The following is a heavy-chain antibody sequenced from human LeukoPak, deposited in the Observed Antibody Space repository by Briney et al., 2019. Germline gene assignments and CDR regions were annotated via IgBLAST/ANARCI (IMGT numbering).Heavy chain of an antibody. V-gene: IGHV4-4*07. CDR3: ASVRTYGSDAFDI. Sequence: SETLSLTCTASGGSIRSYYWSWIRQAAGKGLEWIGRIYTNGNTNYNPSLKSRVTMSADASRNQFSLTLTSLTAADTAVYYCASVRTYGSDAFDIWGQGTRVTVSS. CDR1: GGSIRSYY. D-gene: IGHD2-8*01. J-gene: IGHJ3*02. CDR2: IYTNGNT.